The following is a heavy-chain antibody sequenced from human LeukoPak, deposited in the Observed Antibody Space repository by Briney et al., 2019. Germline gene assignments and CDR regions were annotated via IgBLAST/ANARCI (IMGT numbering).Heavy chain of an antibody. V-gene: IGHV3-7*01. Sequence: PGGSLRLSCVASGFTFETYWTSWVRQAPGKGLEWVANIKQDGSEKYYVDSVKGRFTISRDNAKNSLYLQMNSLRAEDTAVYYCARVLEGAGSTSCISCGVSDAFDIWGQGTMVTVSS. D-gene: IGHD2-2*01. CDR3: ARVLEGAGSTSCISCGVSDAFDI. CDR1: GFTFETYW. J-gene: IGHJ3*02. CDR2: IKQDGSEK.